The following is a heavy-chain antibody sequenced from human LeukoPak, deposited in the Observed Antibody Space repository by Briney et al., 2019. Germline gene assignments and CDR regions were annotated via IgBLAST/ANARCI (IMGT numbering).Heavy chain of an antibody. D-gene: IGHD3-9*01. CDR3: ARGRYSAGDNWFDP. CDR1: GGSNTSSY. Sequence: PAETLSLTCTVSGGSNTSSYWSWIRQSPGKGLEWIGYIHYTGSTNYNPSLKSRVTMLIDTSKNQFSLKLSSVTAADTAVYYCARGRYSAGDNWFDPWGQGTLVTVSS. V-gene: IGHV4-59*01. J-gene: IGHJ5*02. CDR2: IHYTGST.